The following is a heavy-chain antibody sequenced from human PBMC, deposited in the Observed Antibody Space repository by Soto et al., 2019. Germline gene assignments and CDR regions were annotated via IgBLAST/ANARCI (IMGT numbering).Heavy chain of an antibody. D-gene: IGHD2-8*01. CDR3: ARDNGMAGSFDP. CDR2: ISIGSTTI. V-gene: IGHV3-48*02. Sequence: TGGSLRLSCAASGFTFSSYSMNWVRQAPGKGLEWVSYISIGSTTIFYADSVKGRFTISRDNAKNSLYLQMNGLRDEDTAVYYCARDNGMAGSFDPWGQGTLVTVSS. CDR1: GFTFSSYS. J-gene: IGHJ5*02.